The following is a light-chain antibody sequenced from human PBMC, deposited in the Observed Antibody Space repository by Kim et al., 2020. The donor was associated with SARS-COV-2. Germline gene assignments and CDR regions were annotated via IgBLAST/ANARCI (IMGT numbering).Light chain of an antibody. V-gene: IGKV3-15*01. Sequence: EIVMTQSPATLSVSPGERATLSCRASQSVSSNLAWYQQKPGQAPRLLIYGASTRATVIPARFSGSGSGTEFTLTISSLQSEDFAVYYCQHYNNWPPLTFGGGTKVDIK. CDR1: QSVSSN. J-gene: IGKJ4*01. CDR2: GAS. CDR3: QHYNNWPPLT.